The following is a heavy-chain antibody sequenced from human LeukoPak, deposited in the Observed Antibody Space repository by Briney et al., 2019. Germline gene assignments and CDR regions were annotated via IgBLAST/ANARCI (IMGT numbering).Heavy chain of an antibody. CDR3: ARYSSGRGGWFDP. Sequence: SETQSLTCTVSGGSISSYYWSWIRQPPGKGQEWIGYIYYSGSTNYNPSLKSRVTISVDTSKNQFSLKLSSATAADTAAYYCARYSSGRGGWFDPWGQGTLVTVSS. J-gene: IGHJ5*02. V-gene: IGHV4-59*01. CDR1: GGSISSYY. CDR2: IYYSGST. D-gene: IGHD6-19*01.